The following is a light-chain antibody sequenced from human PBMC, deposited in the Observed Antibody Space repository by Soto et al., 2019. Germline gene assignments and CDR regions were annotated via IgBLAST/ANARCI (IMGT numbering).Light chain of an antibody. CDR1: QSISSW. CDR3: QQYDNDSWT. CDR2: KAS. V-gene: IGKV1-5*03. J-gene: IGKJ1*01. Sequence: DIQMTQSPSTLSASVGDRVIITCRASQSISSWLAWYQQKPGKAPNLLIYKASTLKSGVPPRFSGSGSGTEFTLTISSLQPDDFATDNCQQYDNDSWTFGQGTKVEIK.